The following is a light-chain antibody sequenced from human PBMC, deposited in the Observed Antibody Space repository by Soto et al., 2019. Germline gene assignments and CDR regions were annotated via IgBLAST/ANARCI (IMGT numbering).Light chain of an antibody. Sequence: EIVLTQSPGTLSLSPGERATLSCRASQSFSSSYLAWYQQKPGQAPRLLIYGASSRATGIPDRFSGSGSGTEFTLTISRLEPEDFAVYYSQQYGSSRTFGPGTKVDI. CDR3: QQYGSSRT. CDR2: GAS. V-gene: IGKV3-20*01. CDR1: QSFSSSY. J-gene: IGKJ1*01.